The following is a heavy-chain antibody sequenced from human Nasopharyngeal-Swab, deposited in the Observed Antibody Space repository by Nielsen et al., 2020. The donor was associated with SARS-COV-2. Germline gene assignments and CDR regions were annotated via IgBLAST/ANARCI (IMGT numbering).Heavy chain of an antibody. CDR1: GYTFTGYY. CDR3: ARGGAYYGSGSFNSDAFEI. V-gene: IGHV1-2*05. CDR2: INPNSGGT. D-gene: IGHD3-10*01. J-gene: IGHJ3*02. Sequence: ASVKVSCKASGYTFTGYYMHWVRQAPGQGLEWMGRINPNSGGTNYAQKFQGRVTMTRDTSISTAYMELSRLRSDDTVVYYCARGGAYYGSGSFNSDAFEIWGQGTMVTVSS.